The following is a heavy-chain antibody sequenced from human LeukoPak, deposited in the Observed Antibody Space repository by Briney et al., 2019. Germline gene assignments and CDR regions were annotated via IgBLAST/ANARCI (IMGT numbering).Heavy chain of an antibody. D-gene: IGHD1-26*01. V-gene: IGHV1-69*05. CDR3: ARVSVGATMLAYFDY. CDR2: IIPIFGTA. Sequence: ASVKVSCKASGGTFSSYAISWVRQAPGQGLEWMGGIIPIFGTANYAQKFQGRVTMTRDTSISTAYMELSRLRSEDTAVYYCARVSVGATMLAYFDYWGQGTLVTVSS. CDR1: GGTFSSYA. J-gene: IGHJ4*02.